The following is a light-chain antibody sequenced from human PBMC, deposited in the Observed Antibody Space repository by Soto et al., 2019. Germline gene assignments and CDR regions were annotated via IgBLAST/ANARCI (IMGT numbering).Light chain of an antibody. J-gene: IGKJ1*01. V-gene: IGKV1-5*03. CDR3: QQYNDNWT. Sequence: DIQMTQSPSTLSASVGDRVTITCRASQSVSRWLAWYQQKPGKAPKLLIYKASTLESGVPSRFSGSGAGTEFTLAISSLQPDDSATYYCQQYNDNWTFGQVTKVEIK. CDR2: KAS. CDR1: QSVSRW.